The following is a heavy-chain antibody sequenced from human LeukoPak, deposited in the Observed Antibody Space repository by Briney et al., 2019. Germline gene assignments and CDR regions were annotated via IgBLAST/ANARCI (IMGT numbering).Heavy chain of an antibody. CDR2: VYSGGTT. CDR1: TGSISNFW. V-gene: IGHV4-4*07. D-gene: IGHD5-12*01. J-gene: IGHJ2*01. Sequence: SETLSLTCTVSTGSISNFWWSWLRQPAGKGLEWIGRVYSGGTTNNNPSLKSRVTMSVDTYQNQFSMKLTSVTAADTAVYYCARFELANWYFDLWGRGTLVTVSS. CDR3: ARFELANWYFDL.